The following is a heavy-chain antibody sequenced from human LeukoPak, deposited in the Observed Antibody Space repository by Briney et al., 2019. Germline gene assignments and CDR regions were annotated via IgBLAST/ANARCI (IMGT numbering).Heavy chain of an antibody. Sequence: PGGSLRLSCAASGFTFNLYWMTWVRQAPGQGLEWVASIKEDGTEKTYVDSLGGRFTISRDNAKNSLYLQMNSLRAEDTAVYYCARDLEDCSGGSCYSWFDPWGQGTLVTVSS. CDR2: IKEDGTEK. J-gene: IGHJ5*02. CDR3: ARDLEDCSGGSCYSWFDP. V-gene: IGHV3-7*01. CDR1: GFTFNLYW. D-gene: IGHD2-15*01.